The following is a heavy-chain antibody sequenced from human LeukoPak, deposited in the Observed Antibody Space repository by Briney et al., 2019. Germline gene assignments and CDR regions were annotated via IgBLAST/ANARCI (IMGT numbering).Heavy chain of an antibody. CDR1: GGSISSYY. CDR2: IYYSGST. Sequence: PSETLSLTCTVSGGSISSYYWSWIRQPPGKGLEWIGYIYYSGSTNYNPSLKSRVTISVDTSKNQFSLKLSSVTAADTAVYYCAKLYSSGWHGIRTYYYYGMDVWGQGTTVTVSS. V-gene: IGHV4-59*01. J-gene: IGHJ6*02. D-gene: IGHD6-19*01. CDR3: AKLYSSGWHGIRTYYYYGMDV.